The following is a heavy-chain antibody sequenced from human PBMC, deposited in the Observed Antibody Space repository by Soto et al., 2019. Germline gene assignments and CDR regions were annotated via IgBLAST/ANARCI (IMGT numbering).Heavy chain of an antibody. CDR1: GFIFDDYA. V-gene: IGHV3-9*01. CDR2: INWNSGTM. D-gene: IGHD3-3*01. J-gene: IGHJ4*02. CDR3: AKGTEYGVVLMSTFDY. Sequence: DVQLVESGGGLVQPGTSLRLSCAASGFIFDDYAMNWVRQAPGKGLEWVSGINWNSGTMVYVDSVKGRFTISRDNAKNSLYLQMNSLRPADTAFYFCAKGTEYGVVLMSTFDYWGQGTLVTVSS.